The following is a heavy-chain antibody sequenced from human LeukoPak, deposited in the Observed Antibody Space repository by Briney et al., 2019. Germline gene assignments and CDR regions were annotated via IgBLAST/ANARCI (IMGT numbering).Heavy chain of an antibody. CDR3: ARVAAGIGFFQH. CDR2: ICYSGST. D-gene: IGHD6-13*01. Sequence: SETLSLTCTVSGGSISSYYWSWIRQPPGKGLEWIGYICYSGSTNYNPSLKSRVTISVDTSKNQFSLKLSSVTAADTAVYYCARVAAGIGFFQHWGQGTLVTVSS. V-gene: IGHV4-59*08. J-gene: IGHJ1*01. CDR1: GGSISSYY.